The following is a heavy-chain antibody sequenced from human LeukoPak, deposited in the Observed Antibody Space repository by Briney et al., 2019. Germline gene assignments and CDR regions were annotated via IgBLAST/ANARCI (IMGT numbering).Heavy chain of an antibody. D-gene: IGHD2-2*01. J-gene: IGHJ4*02. CDR3: ARAPGYCSSTSCVY. CDR1: GYTFTGYY. Sequence: ASVKVSCKASGYTFTGYYMHWVRQAPGQGLEWMGWINPNSGGTNYEQKFQGRVTMTRDTSISTAYMELSRLRSDDTAVYYCARAPGYCSSTSCVYWGQGTLVTVSS. V-gene: IGHV1-2*02. CDR2: INPNSGGT.